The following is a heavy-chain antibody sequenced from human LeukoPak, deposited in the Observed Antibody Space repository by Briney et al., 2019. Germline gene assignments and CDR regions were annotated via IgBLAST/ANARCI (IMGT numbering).Heavy chain of an antibody. D-gene: IGHD3-3*01. CDR1: GFTFSSYS. J-gene: IGHJ6*03. Sequence: GGSLRLSCAASGFTFSSYSMNWVRQAPGKGLEWVSYISSSSSTIYYADSVKGRFTISRDNAKNSLHLQMNSLRAEDMAVYYCASSLRFSIYYYYMDVWGKGTTVTVSS. CDR2: ISSSSSTI. CDR3: ASSLRFSIYYYYMDV. V-gene: IGHV3-48*04.